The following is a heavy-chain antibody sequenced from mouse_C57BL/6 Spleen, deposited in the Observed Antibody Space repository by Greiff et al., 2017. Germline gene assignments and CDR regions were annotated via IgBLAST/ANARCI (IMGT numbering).Heavy chain of an antibody. Sequence: VQLQQSGPELVKPGASVKISCKASGYAFSSSRMNWVKQRPGKGLEWIGRIYPGDGDTNYNGKFKGKATLTADKSSSTAYMQLRSLTSEDSAVYFCSGPMDYWGQGTSVTVSS. CDR2: IYPGDGDT. J-gene: IGHJ4*01. CDR1: GYAFSSSR. CDR3: SGPMDY. V-gene: IGHV1-82*01.